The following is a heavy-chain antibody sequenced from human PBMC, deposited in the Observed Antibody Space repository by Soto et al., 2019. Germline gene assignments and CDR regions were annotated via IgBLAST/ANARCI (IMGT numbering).Heavy chain of an antibody. J-gene: IGHJ6*02. Sequence: GGSLRLSCAASGFTFSSYAMHWVRQAPGKGLEWVAVISYDGSNKYYADSVKGRFTISRDNSKNTLYLQMNSLRAEDTAVYYCARDRPYYDFWSGYYQHYYYGMDVWGQGTTVTVSS. CDR3: ARDRPYYDFWSGYYQHYYYGMDV. V-gene: IGHV3-30*04. D-gene: IGHD3-3*01. CDR1: GFTFSSYA. CDR2: ISYDGSNK.